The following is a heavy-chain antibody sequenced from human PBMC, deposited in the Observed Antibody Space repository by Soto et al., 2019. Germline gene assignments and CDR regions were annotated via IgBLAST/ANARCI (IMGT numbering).Heavy chain of an antibody. CDR2: ISSSSSYI. V-gene: IGHV3-21*01. D-gene: IGHD4-4*01. CDR3: ARDFRAVTRRDGMDV. Sequence: PVGSLRLSCAASGFTFSSYSMNWVRQAPGKGLEWVSSISSSSSYIYYADSVKGRFTISRDNAKNSLYLQMNSLRAEDTAVYYCARDFRAVTRRDGMDVWGQGTTVTVSS. CDR1: GFTFSSYS. J-gene: IGHJ6*02.